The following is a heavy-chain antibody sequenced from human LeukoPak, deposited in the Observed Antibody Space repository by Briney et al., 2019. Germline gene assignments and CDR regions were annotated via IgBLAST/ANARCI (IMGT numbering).Heavy chain of an antibody. D-gene: IGHD6-19*01. J-gene: IGHJ3*02. CDR3: AKDVFGSGWYGDAFDI. CDR1: GFTNAW. CDR2: ISGSGGST. V-gene: IGHV3-23*01. Sequence: GSLRLSCAASGFTNAWMSWVRQAPGKGLEWVSAISGSGGSTYYADSVKGRFTISRDNSKNTLYLQMNSLRAEDTAVYYCAKDVFGSGWYGDAFDIWGQGTMVTVSS.